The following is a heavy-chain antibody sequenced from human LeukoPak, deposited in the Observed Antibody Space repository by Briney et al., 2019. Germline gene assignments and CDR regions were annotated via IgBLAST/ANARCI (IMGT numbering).Heavy chain of an antibody. CDR2: ISGSGTT. D-gene: IGHD2-15*01. Sequence: PGGSLRLSCAARGFTLSSYAMSWVPQAPGKGLEWVSAISGSGTTYYADSVKGRFTISRDNSKNTLYLQMNSLRAEDTAVYYCAKDHCSGGSSHFDYWGQGTLVTVSS. J-gene: IGHJ4*02. V-gene: IGHV3-23*01. CDR1: GFTLSSYA. CDR3: AKDHCSGGSSHFDY.